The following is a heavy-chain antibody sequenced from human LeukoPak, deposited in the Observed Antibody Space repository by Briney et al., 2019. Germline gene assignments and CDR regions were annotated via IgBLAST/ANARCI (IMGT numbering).Heavy chain of an antibody. CDR1: GFTFSSYA. V-gene: IGHV3-23*01. J-gene: IGHJ4*02. CDR3: ARGGSLIPFDY. Sequence: GGSLRLSCAASGFTFSSYAMSWVRQAPGKGLEWVSAISGSGGSTYYADSVKGRFIISRDNSKNTLYLQMNSLRAEDTAVYYCARGGSLIPFDYWGQGTLVTVSS. CDR2: ISGSGGST. D-gene: IGHD3-16*01.